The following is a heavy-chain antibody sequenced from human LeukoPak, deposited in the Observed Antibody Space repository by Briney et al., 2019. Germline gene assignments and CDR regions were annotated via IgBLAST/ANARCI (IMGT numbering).Heavy chain of an antibody. CDR2: IRYDGSNK. V-gene: IGHV3-30*02. J-gene: IGHJ6*03. CDR1: GFTFSSYT. D-gene: IGHD2-2*01. CDR3: AKEPAANYYYYYYMDV. Sequence: GGSLRLSCAASGFTFSSYTMNWVRQAPGKGLEWVAFIRYDGSNKYYADSVKGRFTISRDNSKNTLYLQMNSLRAEDTAVYYCAKEPAANYYYYYYMDVWGKGTTVTVSS.